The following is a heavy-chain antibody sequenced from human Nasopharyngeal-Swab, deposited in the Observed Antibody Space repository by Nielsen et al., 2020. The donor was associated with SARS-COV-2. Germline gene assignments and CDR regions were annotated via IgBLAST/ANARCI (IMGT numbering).Heavy chain of an antibody. CDR1: GFTFGDYA. J-gene: IGHJ4*02. V-gene: IGHV3-30*04. CDR2: ISYDGSSS. D-gene: IGHD1-26*01. CDR3: ARGNGSYYLYIWDN. Sequence: GESLKISCTASGFTFGDYAMHWVRQAPGKGLEWVAVISYDGSSSYYADSVKGRFIISRDNSKNTLYLRMNSLRAEDTAVYYCARGNGSYYLYIWDNWGQGTLVTVSS.